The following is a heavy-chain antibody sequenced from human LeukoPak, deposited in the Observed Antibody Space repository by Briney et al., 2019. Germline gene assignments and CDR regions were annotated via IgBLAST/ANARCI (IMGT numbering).Heavy chain of an antibody. V-gene: IGHV3-20*04. D-gene: IGHD3-16*01. CDR3: ARAGGGANWFDP. Sequence: VGSLRLSCAASGFTFDDYGMSWVRQAPGKGLEWVSGINWNGGSTGYADSVKGRCTISRDNAKNSLYLQMNSLRAEDTALYYCARAGGGANWFDPWGQGTLVTVSS. CDR2: INWNGGST. CDR1: GFTFDDYG. J-gene: IGHJ5*02.